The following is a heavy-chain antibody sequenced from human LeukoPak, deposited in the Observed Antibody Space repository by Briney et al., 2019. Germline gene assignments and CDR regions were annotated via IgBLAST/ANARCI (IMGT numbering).Heavy chain of an antibody. CDR2: IIPIFGTA. V-gene: IGHV1-69*01. Sequence: SVKVSCKASGGTFSSYAISWVRQAPGQGLEWMGGIIPIFGTANYAQKFQGRVTITADESTSTAYMELSSLRSEDTAVYYCARYCSTTSCYTGYYYGMDVWGQGTTVTVSS. CDR3: ARYCSTTSCYTGYYYGMDV. D-gene: IGHD2-2*02. J-gene: IGHJ6*02. CDR1: GGTFSSYA.